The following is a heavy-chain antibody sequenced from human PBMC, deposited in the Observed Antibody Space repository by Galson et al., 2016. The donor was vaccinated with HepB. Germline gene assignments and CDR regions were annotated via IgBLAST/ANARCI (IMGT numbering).Heavy chain of an antibody. CDR1: GDSINNGAFS. J-gene: IGHJ4*02. Sequence: LSLTCSVSGDSINNGAFSWSWIRQDPGKALEWIGHIIYSGNTYYNPSLESRVKMSIDTSKNQFYLKLTSVTAADAAVYYCARERISYGSIGLDYWGQGILVTVSS. CDR3: ARERISYGSIGLDY. V-gene: IGHV4-31*03. CDR2: IIYSGNT. D-gene: IGHD5-18*01.